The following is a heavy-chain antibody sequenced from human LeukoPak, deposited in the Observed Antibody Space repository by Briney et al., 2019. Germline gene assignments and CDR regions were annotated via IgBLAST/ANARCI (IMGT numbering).Heavy chain of an antibody. CDR2: VYYSGSS. Sequence: SETLSLTCTGSGGSISSYYWSWIRQPPGKGLDWIGYVYYSGSSNYNPSLKSRVTISVDTSKNQFSLKLSSVTAADTAVYYCARHYDSSGYWYYFDYWGQGALVTVSS. D-gene: IGHD3-22*01. V-gene: IGHV4-59*08. CDR3: ARHYDSSGYWYYFDY. CDR1: GGSISSYY. J-gene: IGHJ4*02.